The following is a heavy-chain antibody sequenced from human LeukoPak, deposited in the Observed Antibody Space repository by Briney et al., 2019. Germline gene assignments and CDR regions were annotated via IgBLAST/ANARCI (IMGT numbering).Heavy chain of an antibody. CDR2: INPSGGTT. J-gene: IGHJ3*02. D-gene: IGHD2-21*02. V-gene: IGHV1-46*01. Sequence: ASVKVSCKASGYTFAKFYIHWVRQAPGQGLEWMGIINPSGGTTSYAQKFQGRVSMTRDTSTSTVYMELSSLRSEDTAVYYCARGTVVTAIGNAFDIWGQGTMVTVSS. CDR1: GYTFAKFY. CDR3: ARGTVVTAIGNAFDI.